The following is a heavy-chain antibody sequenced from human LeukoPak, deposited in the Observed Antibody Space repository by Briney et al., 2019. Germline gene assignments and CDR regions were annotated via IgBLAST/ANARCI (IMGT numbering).Heavy chain of an antibody. D-gene: IGHD3-16*01. CDR2: INPDGSGK. CDR1: GFTFSSYA. V-gene: IGHV3-7*01. J-gene: IGHJ4*02. Sequence: GGSLRLSCAASGFTFSSYAMSWVRQAPGKGLEGVANINPDGSGKDYLDSVGGRFTVSRDNAKNSLYLQMNRLRGEDTAVYYCVTVGIRSGEDYWGQGTLVTVSS. CDR3: VTVGIRSGEDY.